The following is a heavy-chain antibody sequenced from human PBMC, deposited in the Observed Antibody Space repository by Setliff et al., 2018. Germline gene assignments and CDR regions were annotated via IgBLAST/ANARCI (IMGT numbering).Heavy chain of an antibody. Sequence: ASVKVSCKASGYTLTKYYMHWVRQAPGQGLEWMGIINPTGGLTRYAQKFQGRVTMTRDTSTSTVYLEVSSLRTEDTATYYCARTVRSGSYHYYYMDVWGKGTTVTVSS. D-gene: IGHD1-26*01. CDR1: GYTLTKYY. V-gene: IGHV1-46*01. J-gene: IGHJ6*03. CDR3: ARTVRSGSYHYYYMDV. CDR2: INPTGGLT.